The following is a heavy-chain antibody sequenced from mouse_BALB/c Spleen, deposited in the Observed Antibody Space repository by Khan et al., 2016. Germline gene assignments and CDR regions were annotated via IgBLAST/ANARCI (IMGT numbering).Heavy chain of an antibody. D-gene: IGHD1-1*01. CDR2: INTETGEP. CDR1: GYTFTDYS. V-gene: IGHV9-2-1*01. J-gene: IGHJ3*01. Sequence: QIQLVQSGPELKKPGETVKISCKASGYTFTDYSMHWVKQAPGKGLKWMGWINTETGEPTYADDFKGRFAFSLETSASTAYLQINNLKKEDTATYFCARNGSSWGFAYWGQGTLVTVSA. CDR3: ARNGSSWGFAY.